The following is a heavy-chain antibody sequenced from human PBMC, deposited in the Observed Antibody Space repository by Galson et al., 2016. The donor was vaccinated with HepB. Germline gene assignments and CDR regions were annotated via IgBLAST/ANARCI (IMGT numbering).Heavy chain of an antibody. V-gene: IGHV3-15*01. CDR1: GFTFSKAW. Sequence: SLRLSCAASGFTFSKAWFTWVRQAPGEGLEWVGRIRPQRDRKTPVYAAPVEGRFTISRDDSKNTLYLQMNSLTTEDTALYYRYGHLDYWGRGTLVTVSS. CDR3: YGHLDY. J-gene: IGHJ4*02. D-gene: IGHD3-16*02. CDR2: IRPQRDRKTP.